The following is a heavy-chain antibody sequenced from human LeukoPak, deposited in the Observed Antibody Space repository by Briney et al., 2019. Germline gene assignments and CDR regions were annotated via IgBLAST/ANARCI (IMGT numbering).Heavy chain of an antibody. CDR2: IWYDGSNK. Sequence: GRSLRLSCAASGFTFSSYGMHWVRQAPGKGLEWVAVIWYDGSNKYYADSVKGRFTISRDNSKNTLYLQMNSLRAEDTAVYYCAREGGDAFDIWGQGTMATVSS. D-gene: IGHD3-16*01. V-gene: IGHV3-33*01. CDR1: GFTFSSYG. CDR3: AREGGDAFDI. J-gene: IGHJ3*02.